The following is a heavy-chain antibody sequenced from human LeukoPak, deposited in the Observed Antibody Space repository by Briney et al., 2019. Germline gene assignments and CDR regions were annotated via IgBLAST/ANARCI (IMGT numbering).Heavy chain of an antibody. V-gene: IGHV1-2*02. CDR1: GYTFTGYY. CDR2: INPNSGGT. CDR3: ARAPLGLPFDF. J-gene: IGHJ4*02. Sequence: ASVKVSYKASGYTFTGYYMHWVRQAPGQGLEWMAWINPNSGGTNYAQKFQGRVTVTRDTSISTAYMELTRLTSDDTAVYYCARAPLGLPFDFWGQGTLVTVSS.